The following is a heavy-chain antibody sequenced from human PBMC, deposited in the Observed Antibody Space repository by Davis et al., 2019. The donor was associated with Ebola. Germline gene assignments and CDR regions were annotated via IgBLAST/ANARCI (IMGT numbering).Heavy chain of an antibody. CDR2: ISSNGGTA. D-gene: IGHD1-26*01. V-gene: IGHV3-23*01. J-gene: IGHJ4*02. Sequence: GESLKISCAASGFTFSNYDMSWVRQAPGKGLDWVSRISSNGGTAYYADSVRGRFTISRDNSRNTLYLQMNSLRAEDTAVYYCGGAWDWGQGTLVTVSS. CDR3: GGAWD. CDR1: GFTFSNYD.